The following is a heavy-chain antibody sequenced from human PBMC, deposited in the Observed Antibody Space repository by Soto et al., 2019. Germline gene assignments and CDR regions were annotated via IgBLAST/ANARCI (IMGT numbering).Heavy chain of an antibody. CDR2: IYYNGNT. V-gene: IGHV4-31*03. Sequence: QVQLQESGPGLVKPSQTLSLTCSVSGGSMSSGAYYWNWVRQHPGKGLEWIAYIYYNGNTYYNPSLRSRITISVDTSKNQFSLELTSVTEADTAIYYCASSYTGYLDNWGQGTLVTVSS. CDR3: ASSYTGYLDN. J-gene: IGHJ4*02. D-gene: IGHD3-9*01. CDR1: GGSMSSGAYY.